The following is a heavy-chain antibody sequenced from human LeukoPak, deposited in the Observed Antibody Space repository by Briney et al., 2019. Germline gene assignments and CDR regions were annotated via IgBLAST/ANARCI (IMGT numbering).Heavy chain of an antibody. Sequence: ASVEVSCKASGGTFSSYAISWVRQAPGQGLEWMGRIIPILGIANYAQKFQGRVTITADKSTSTAYMELSSLRSEDTAVYYCARTTEIVVVNGMDVWGQGTTVTVSS. CDR1: GGTFSSYA. J-gene: IGHJ6*02. V-gene: IGHV1-69*04. D-gene: IGHD2-2*01. CDR2: IIPILGIA. CDR3: ARTTEIVVVNGMDV.